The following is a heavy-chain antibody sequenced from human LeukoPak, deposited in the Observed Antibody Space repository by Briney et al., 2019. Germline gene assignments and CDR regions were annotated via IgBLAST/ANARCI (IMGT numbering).Heavy chain of an antibody. CDR2: ISYDGSNK. D-gene: IGHD6-19*01. Sequence: PGRSLRLSCAASGFTFSSYGMHWVRQAPGKGLEWVAVISYDGSNKYYADSVKGRFTISRDNSKNTLYLQMNSLRAEDTAVYYCANDEVPGIAVAKGAFDIWGQGTMVTVSS. V-gene: IGHV3-30*18. CDR1: GFTFSSYG. J-gene: IGHJ3*02. CDR3: ANDEVPGIAVAKGAFDI.